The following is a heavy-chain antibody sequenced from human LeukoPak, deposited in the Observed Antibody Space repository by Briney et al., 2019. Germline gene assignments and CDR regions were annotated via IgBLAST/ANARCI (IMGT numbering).Heavy chain of an antibody. D-gene: IGHD3-10*01. J-gene: IGHJ4*02. Sequence: ASVKVSCKASGYTFTNYGISWVRQAPGQGLEWMGWINPKSGGTNYAQKFQGRVTMTRDTSISTAYMEVTRLTSDDTAVYYCARRYGGGVDYWGQGTLVTVSS. V-gene: IGHV1-2*02. CDR1: GYTFTNYG. CDR2: INPKSGGT. CDR3: ARRYGGGVDY.